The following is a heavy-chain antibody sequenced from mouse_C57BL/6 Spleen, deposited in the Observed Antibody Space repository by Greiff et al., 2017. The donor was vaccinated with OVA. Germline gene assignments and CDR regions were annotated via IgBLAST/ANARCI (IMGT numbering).Heavy chain of an antibody. J-gene: IGHJ1*03. V-gene: IGHV5-9-1*02. Sequence: EVHLVESGEGLVKPGGSLKLSCAASGFTFSSYAMSWVRQTPEKRLEWVAYISSGGDYIYYADTVKGRFTISRDNARNTLYLQMSSLKSEDTAMYYCTRADYDRDWYFDVWGTGTTVTVSS. D-gene: IGHD2-4*01. CDR1: GFTFSSYA. CDR3: TRADYDRDWYFDV. CDR2: ISSGGDYI.